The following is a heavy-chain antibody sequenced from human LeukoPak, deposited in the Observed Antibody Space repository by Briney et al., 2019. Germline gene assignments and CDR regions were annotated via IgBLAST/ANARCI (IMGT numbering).Heavy chain of an antibody. Sequence: SETLSLTCTVSGGSISSYYWSWIRQPPGKGLEWIGYIYYSGSTNYNPSLKSRVTISVDTSKNQFSLKLSSVTAADTAVYYCARAAPPSYGSGSYLSGWGQGTLVTVSS. J-gene: IGHJ4*02. CDR2: IYYSGST. CDR3: ARAAPPSYGSGSYLSG. CDR1: GGSISSYY. V-gene: IGHV4-59*01. D-gene: IGHD3-10*01.